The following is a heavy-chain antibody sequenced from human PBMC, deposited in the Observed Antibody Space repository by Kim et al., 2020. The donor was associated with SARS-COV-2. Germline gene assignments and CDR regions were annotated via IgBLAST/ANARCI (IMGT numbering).Heavy chain of an antibody. CDR3: SRGASLTIFVVVGWFDP. J-gene: IGHJ5*02. CDR1: GGSISSYY. V-gene: IGHV4-59*01. CDR2: IYYSGST. Sequence: SETLSLTFTVSGGSISSYYWSWIRQPPGKGLEWIGYIYYSGSTNYNPSLKSRVPISVDTSKNHFSLKLSSFTAADTAVYYCSRGASLTIFVVVGWFDPWG. D-gene: IGHD3-3*01.